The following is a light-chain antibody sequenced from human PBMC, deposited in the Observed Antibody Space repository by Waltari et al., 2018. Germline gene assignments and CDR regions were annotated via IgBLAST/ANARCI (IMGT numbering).Light chain of an antibody. V-gene: IGKV1-39*01. CDR2: AAS. CDR3: QQYNNYPWT. CDR1: QNINNY. J-gene: IGKJ1*01. Sequence: DIQMTQSPSSLSASIGDRVTITCRASQNINNYLNWFQQKPGEAPKLLIYAASSLQSGVPSRFSGSGSGTDFTLTISSLQPEDFATYFCQQYNNYPWTFGQGTKVEIK.